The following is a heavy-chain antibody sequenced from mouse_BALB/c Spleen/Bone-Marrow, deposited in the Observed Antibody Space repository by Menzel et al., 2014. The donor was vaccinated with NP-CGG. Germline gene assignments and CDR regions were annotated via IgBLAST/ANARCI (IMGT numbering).Heavy chain of an antibody. V-gene: IGHV1-54*01. CDR1: GYAFTNYL. Sequence: QVQLQQSGAELVRPGTSVTVSCKASGYAFTNYLIEWVKQRPGQGLEWIGVINPGSGGINYNEKFRVKATLTADKSSSIVYMQLSSLTSEDSAVYFCARELGRGFAYWGQGTLVTVSA. J-gene: IGHJ3*01. D-gene: IGHD4-1*01. CDR3: ARELGRGFAY. CDR2: INPGSGGI.